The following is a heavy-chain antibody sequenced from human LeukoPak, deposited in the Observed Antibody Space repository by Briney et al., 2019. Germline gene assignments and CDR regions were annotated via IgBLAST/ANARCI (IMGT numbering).Heavy chain of an antibody. CDR2: ISGSGSRT. D-gene: IGHD6-19*01. Sequence: GESLRLSCAASGFTFSSYVMSWVRQAPGKGLEWVSAISGSGSRTYYADSVTGRFNISRDNSKNTLYLQMNSLRAEDTAVYYCAKDQLVAGTWGHGTLVTVA. J-gene: IGHJ5*01. V-gene: IGHV3-23*01. CDR1: GFTFSSYV. CDR3: AKDQLVAGT.